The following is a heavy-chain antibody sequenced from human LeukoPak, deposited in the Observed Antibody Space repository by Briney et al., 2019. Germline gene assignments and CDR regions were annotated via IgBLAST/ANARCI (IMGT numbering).Heavy chain of an antibody. J-gene: IGHJ4*02. Sequence: KSSETLSLTCTVSGGSISSSNYYWGWVRQPPGRGLEWIGSIYYSGRTYYNPALKSRVTISVDTSKNQFSLKLSSVTAADTAVYYCARLGWSSGCLWGQGTLVTVSS. D-gene: IGHD6-19*01. CDR3: ARLGWSSGCL. V-gene: IGHV4-39*01. CDR1: GGSISSSNYY. CDR2: IYYSGRT.